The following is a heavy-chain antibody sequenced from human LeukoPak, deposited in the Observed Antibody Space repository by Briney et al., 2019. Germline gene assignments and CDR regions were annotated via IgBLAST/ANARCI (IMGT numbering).Heavy chain of an antibody. Sequence: GGSLRLSCAASGFTFSSYGMHWVRQAPGKGLEWVAVISYDGSNKYYADSVKGRFTISRDNSKNTLYLQMNSLRAEDTAVYYCLSRRDAFDIWGQGTMVTVTS. CDR1: GFTFSSYG. CDR2: ISYDGSNK. CDR3: LSRRDAFDI. V-gene: IGHV3-30*03. D-gene: IGHD6-6*01. J-gene: IGHJ3*02.